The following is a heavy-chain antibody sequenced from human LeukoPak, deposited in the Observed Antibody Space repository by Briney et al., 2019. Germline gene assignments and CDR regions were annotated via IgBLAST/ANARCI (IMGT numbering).Heavy chain of an antibody. CDR3: ARTRPSQYYFDY. Sequence: PGGSLRLSCAASGFSFSPYSMNWLRQAPGKGLEWVSYIDSSSGTIYYADSVKGRFTISRDNAKNSLYLQMNSLRAEDTAVYYCARTRPSQYYFDYWGQGTLVTVSS. CDR2: IDSSSGTI. J-gene: IGHJ4*02. V-gene: IGHV3-48*04. D-gene: IGHD2-2*01. CDR1: GFSFSPYS.